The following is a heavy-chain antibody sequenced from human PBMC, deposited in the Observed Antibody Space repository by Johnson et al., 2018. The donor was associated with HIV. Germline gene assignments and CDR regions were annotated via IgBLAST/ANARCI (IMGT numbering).Heavy chain of an antibody. CDR2: IYSGGST. CDR1: GFTVSSNY. Sequence: VQLVESGGGVVQPGRSLRLSCAASGFTVSSNYMSWVRQAPGKGLEWVSVIYSGGSTYYADSVKGRFTISRDNSKNTLYLQMNSLRAEDTAIYYCAKLRKKQWLVGEAFDIWGQGTMVTVSS. CDR3: AKLRKKQWLVGEAFDI. V-gene: IGHV3-66*04. D-gene: IGHD6-19*01. J-gene: IGHJ3*02.